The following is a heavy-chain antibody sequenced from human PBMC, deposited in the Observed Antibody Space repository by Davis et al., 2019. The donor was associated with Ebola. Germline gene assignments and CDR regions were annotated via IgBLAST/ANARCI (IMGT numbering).Heavy chain of an antibody. Sequence: GESLKISCAASGFTFSYYSMNWVRQAPGKGLEWVSYISSSSSYTNYADSVKGRFTISRDNAKNSLYLQMNSLRAEDTAVYYCARGGGCSSTSCYIYYYYGMDVWGQGTTVTVSS. V-gene: IGHV3-21*05. J-gene: IGHJ6*02. CDR2: ISSSSSYT. D-gene: IGHD2-2*02. CDR1: GFTFSYYS. CDR3: ARGGGCSSTSCYIYYYYGMDV.